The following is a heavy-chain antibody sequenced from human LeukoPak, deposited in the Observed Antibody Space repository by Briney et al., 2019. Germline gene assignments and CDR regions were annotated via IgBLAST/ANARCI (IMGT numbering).Heavy chain of an antibody. CDR2: IYYSGST. Sequence: SETLSLTCTVSGSSISSGDYYWRWIRQPPGTGLEWVGYIYYSGSTYYNPSLKSRVTISVDTSKNQFSLKLSSVTAADTAVYYCARELVDCSSTSCPRYYYYYMDVWGKGTTVTVSS. D-gene: IGHD2-2*01. V-gene: IGHV4-30-4*08. CDR3: ARELVDCSSTSCPRYYYYYMDV. J-gene: IGHJ6*03. CDR1: GSSISSGDYY.